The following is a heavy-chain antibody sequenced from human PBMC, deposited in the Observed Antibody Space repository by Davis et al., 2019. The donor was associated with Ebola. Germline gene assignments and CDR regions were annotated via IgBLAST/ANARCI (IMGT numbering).Heavy chain of an antibody. CDR2: ISGSGGST. V-gene: IGHV3-23*01. CDR3: AKDRGWEVAATRYDY. J-gene: IGHJ4*02. Sequence: PGGSLRLSCAASGFTFSSYAMSWVRQAPGKGLEWVSAISGSGGSTYYADSVKGRFTISRDNSKNTLYLQMNSLRAEDTAVYYCAKDRGWEVAATRYDYWGQGTLVTVSS. D-gene: IGHD2-15*01. CDR1: GFTFSSYA.